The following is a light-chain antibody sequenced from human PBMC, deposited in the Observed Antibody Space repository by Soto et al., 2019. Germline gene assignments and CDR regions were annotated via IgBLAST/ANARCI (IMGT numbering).Light chain of an antibody. CDR2: EGT. CDR1: STDLGSYNL. CDR3: CSYVGSRAVV. Sequence: QSVLTQPASVSGSPGQSITLSCTGTSTDLGSYNLVSWYQQHPGQAPKLVIYEGTKRPSGVSNRFSGSKSGTTASLTISGLHAEDEADYYCCSYVGSRAVVFGGGTQLTVL. V-gene: IGLV2-23*01. J-gene: IGLJ2*01.